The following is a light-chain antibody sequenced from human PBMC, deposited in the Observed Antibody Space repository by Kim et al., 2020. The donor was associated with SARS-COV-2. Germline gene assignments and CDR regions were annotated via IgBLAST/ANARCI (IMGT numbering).Light chain of an antibody. CDR2: KTS. Sequence: DIQMTQSPSTLSASVGDRVTITCRATQTFNNWMAWYQQKAGQAPKLLISKTSALENGVPSRFSGSGSGTEFTLTITSLQPDDFATYYCQQYGNFPVTFVQGTRLEIK. CDR3: QQYGNFPVT. V-gene: IGKV1-5*03. CDR1: QTFNNW. J-gene: IGKJ5*01.